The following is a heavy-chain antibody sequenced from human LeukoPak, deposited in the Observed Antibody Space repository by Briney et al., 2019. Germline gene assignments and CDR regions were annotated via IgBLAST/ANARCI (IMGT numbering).Heavy chain of an antibody. V-gene: IGHV4-34*01. Sequence: KPSETLSLTCAVYGGSFSGYYWSWIRQPPGKGLEWIGEINHSGSTNYNPSLKSRVTISVDTSKNQFSLKLSSVTAADTAVYYCARPNADWNYDAFDIWGQGTMVTVSS. CDR2: INHSGST. CDR3: ARPNADWNYDAFDI. CDR1: GGSFSGYY. D-gene: IGHD1-7*01. J-gene: IGHJ3*02.